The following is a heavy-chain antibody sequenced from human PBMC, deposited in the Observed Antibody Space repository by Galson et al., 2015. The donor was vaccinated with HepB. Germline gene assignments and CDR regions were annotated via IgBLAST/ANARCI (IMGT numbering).Heavy chain of an antibody. CDR1: GGSISSSSYY. D-gene: IGHD3-10*01. V-gene: IGHV4-39*01. Sequence: LSLTCTVSGGSISSSSYYRGWIRQPPVKGLEWLGSIYYSGSTYYNPSLKSRVTISVDTSKNQFSLKLSSVTAADTAVYYCASGPDSGSYYTRWFDPWGQGTLVTVSS. J-gene: IGHJ5*02. CDR3: ASGPDSGSYYTRWFDP. CDR2: IYYSGST.